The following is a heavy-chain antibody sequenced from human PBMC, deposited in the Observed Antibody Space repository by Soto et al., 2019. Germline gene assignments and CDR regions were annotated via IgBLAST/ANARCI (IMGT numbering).Heavy chain of an antibody. Sequence: QVQLHQWGAGLLKPSETLSLTCGVYNGSVMGYYWTWVRQPPGKGLEWIGEINHFGSPNYNPSLKSRVAISIDTSKHQFSLSLRSLTAADTAVYYCASLNGGRFLDKGDYWGQGILVTVSS. V-gene: IGHV4-34*01. CDR1: NGSVMGYY. CDR2: INHFGSP. CDR3: ASLNGGRFLDKGDY. D-gene: IGHD3-3*01. J-gene: IGHJ4*02.